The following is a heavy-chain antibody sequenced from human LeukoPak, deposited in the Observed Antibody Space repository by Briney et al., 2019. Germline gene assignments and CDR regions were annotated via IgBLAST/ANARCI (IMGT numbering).Heavy chain of an antibody. CDR1: GGSFSGYY. J-gene: IGHJ5*02. V-gene: IGHV4-34*01. Sequence: PSETLSLTCAVYGGSFSGYYWSWIRQPPGKGLEWIGEINHSGSTNYNPSLKSRVTISVDTSKNQFPLKLSYVTAEATAVYYCARGRGYPANQNWFDPWGQGTLVTVSS. CDR3: ARGRGYPANQNWFDP. D-gene: IGHD3-16*02. CDR2: INHSGST.